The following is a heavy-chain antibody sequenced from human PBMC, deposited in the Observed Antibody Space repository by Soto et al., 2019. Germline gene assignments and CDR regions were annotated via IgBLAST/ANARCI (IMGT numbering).Heavy chain of an antibody. J-gene: IGHJ4*02. V-gene: IGHV4-30-2*03. D-gene: IGHD6-13*01. CDR2: IYYSGST. CDR3: AGPQDPEQQLPTHFDY. CDR1: GFSISGGGYS. Sequence: PSETLSVTCAVSGFSISGGGYSLSWIRQPPGKGLEWIGSIYYSGSTYYNPSLKSRVTISVDTSKNQFSLKLSSVTAADTAVYYCAGPQDPEQQLPTHFDYWGQGTLVTVSS.